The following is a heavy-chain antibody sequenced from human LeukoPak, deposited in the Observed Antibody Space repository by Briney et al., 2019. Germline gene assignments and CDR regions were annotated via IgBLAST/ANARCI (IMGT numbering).Heavy chain of an antibody. J-gene: IGHJ4*02. CDR1: GFSFDDYA. CDR2: ISGSGGST. CDR3: ANGGYSSSRSPFDY. D-gene: IGHD6-13*01. Sequence: PGRSLRLSCAASGFSFDDYAMHWVRQTPGKGLEWVSAISGSGGSTYYADSVKGRFTISRDNSKNTLYLQMNSLRAEDAAVYYCANGGYSSSRSPFDYWGQGTLVTVSS. V-gene: IGHV3-23*01.